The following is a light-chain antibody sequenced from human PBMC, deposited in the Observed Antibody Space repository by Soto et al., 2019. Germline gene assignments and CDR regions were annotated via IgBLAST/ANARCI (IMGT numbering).Light chain of an antibody. CDR1: QSISSW. Sequence: TCRASQSISSWLAWYQQKPGKAPKLLIYKASTLQSGVPSRFSGSGSGTEFTLAISSLQPDDSATYYCQQYNDNWTFGQGTKVEIK. CDR2: KAS. J-gene: IGKJ1*01. V-gene: IGKV1-5*03. CDR3: QQYNDNWT.